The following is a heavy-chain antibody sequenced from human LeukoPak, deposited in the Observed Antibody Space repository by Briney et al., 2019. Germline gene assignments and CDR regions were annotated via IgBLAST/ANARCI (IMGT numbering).Heavy chain of an antibody. CDR3: LKTLYYYDSSGYDAGGAFDI. D-gene: IGHD3-22*01. Sequence: SETLSLTCAVSGYSISSGYYWGWIRQPPGKGLEWIGSIYHSGSTYYNPSLKSRVTISVDTSKNQFSLKLSSVTAADTAVYYCLKTLYYYDSSGYDAGGAFDIWGQGTMVTVSS. J-gene: IGHJ3*02. CDR2: IYHSGST. V-gene: IGHV4-38-2*01. CDR1: GYSISSGYY.